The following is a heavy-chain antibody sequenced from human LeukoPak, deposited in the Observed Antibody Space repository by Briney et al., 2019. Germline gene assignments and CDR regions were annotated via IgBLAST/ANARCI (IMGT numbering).Heavy chain of an antibody. J-gene: IGHJ4*02. CDR3: ARAAYCSSTSCYYSHDSYFDY. CDR1: GGSISSGGYY. V-gene: IGHV4-31*03. Sequence: SETLSLTCTVSGGSISSGGYYWSWIRQHPGKGLEWIGYIYYSGSTYYNPSLKSRVTMSVDTSKNQFSLKLSSVTAADTAVYYCARAAYCSSTSCYYSHDSYFDYWGQGTPVTVSS. D-gene: IGHD2-2*01. CDR2: IYYSGST.